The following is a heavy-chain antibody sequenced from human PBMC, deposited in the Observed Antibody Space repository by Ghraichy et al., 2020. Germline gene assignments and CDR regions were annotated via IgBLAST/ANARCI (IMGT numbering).Heavy chain of an antibody. CDR3: TRDGGEGSGSFDP. J-gene: IGHJ5*02. CDR1: GLTVSSTF. D-gene: IGHD6-19*01. Sequence: GGSLRLSCAASGLTVSSTFLSWVRQLPGKGLEWVSVIYSDGSTYYADSVKGRFTISRDNSKNTLYLQMSSLRAEDTAVYHCTRDGGEGSGSFDPWGQGTLVTVSS. V-gene: IGHV3-53*01. CDR2: IYSDGST.